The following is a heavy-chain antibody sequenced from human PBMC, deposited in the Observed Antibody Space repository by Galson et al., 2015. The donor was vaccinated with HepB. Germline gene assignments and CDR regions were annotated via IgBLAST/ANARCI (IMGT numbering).Heavy chain of an antibody. CDR2: IIPMFGPA. CDR1: GGTLTFG. CDR3: ARDRIVAAPFDD. Sequence: SVKVSCKASGGTLTFGISWVRQAPGQGFEWMGGIIPMFGPAKYAQKFQGRVTITADESTSTVYMELSSLRSDDTAVYYCARDRIVAAPFDDWGQGTLVTVSS. V-gene: IGHV1-69*13. J-gene: IGHJ4*02. D-gene: IGHD1-26*01.